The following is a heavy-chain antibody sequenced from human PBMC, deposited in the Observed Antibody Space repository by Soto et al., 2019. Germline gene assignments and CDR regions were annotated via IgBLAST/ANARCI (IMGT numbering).Heavy chain of an antibody. V-gene: IGHV1-8*01. J-gene: IGHJ4*02. CDR2: MNPNRGNT. CDR1: GYTFTSYD. D-gene: IGHD6-19*01. CDR3: ARDRRDGCDN. Sequence: QVQLVQSGAEVKKPGASVKVSCKASGYTFTSYDINWVRQATGQGHEWMGWMNPNRGNTAYAQKIQGRVTMTSNTSMSTAYMELSSLRSDDTAVYYRARDRRDGCDNGGQGTLVTVSS.